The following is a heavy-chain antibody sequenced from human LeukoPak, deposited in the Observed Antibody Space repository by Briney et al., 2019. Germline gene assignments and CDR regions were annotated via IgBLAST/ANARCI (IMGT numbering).Heavy chain of an antibody. CDR1: GFTSSSYW. Sequence: GGSLRLSCAASGFTSSSYWMSWVRQAPGKGLEWVANINQGGSETYYVDSVKGRFTISRDNAKNSLYLQMNSLTAEDTAVYYCVRDYGGIWIDYWGQGTLVTVSS. V-gene: IGHV3-7*01. CDR3: VRDYGGIWIDY. J-gene: IGHJ4*02. D-gene: IGHD4-23*01. CDR2: INQGGSET.